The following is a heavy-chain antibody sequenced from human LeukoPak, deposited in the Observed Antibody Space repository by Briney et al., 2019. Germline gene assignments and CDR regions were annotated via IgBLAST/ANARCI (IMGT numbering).Heavy chain of an antibody. CDR2: INPNSGGT. D-gene: IGHD3-3*01. V-gene: IGHV1-2*06. Sequence: ASVKVSCEASGYTFTGYYMHWVRQAPGQGLEWMGLINPNSGGTNYAQKFQGRVTMTRDTSISTAYMELSRLRSDDTAVYYCARAPSYDFWSGYYFDYWGQGTLVTVSS. CDR1: GYTFTGYY. J-gene: IGHJ4*02. CDR3: ARAPSYDFWSGYYFDY.